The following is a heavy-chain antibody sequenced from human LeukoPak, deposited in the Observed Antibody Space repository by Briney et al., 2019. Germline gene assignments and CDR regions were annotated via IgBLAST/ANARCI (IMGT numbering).Heavy chain of an antibody. Sequence: GGSVRLSCAASGFTVSSNYMSWVRQAPGKGLEWVSVIYSGGSTYYADSVKGRFTISRDNSKNTLYLQMNSLRAEDTAVYYCARGIIRSGLYYFDYWGQGTLVTVSS. J-gene: IGHJ4*02. V-gene: IGHV3-53*01. D-gene: IGHD1-14*01. CDR3: ARGIIRSGLYYFDY. CDR2: IYSGGST. CDR1: GFTVSSNY.